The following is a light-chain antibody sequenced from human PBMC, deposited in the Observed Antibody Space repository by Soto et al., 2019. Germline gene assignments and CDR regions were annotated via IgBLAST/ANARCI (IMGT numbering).Light chain of an antibody. CDR3: QQRSNWRAT. CDR1: QSVSSY. CDR2: DAS. J-gene: IGKJ1*01. Sequence: ESVLTQSPATLSLSPGERATLSCRASQSVSSYLAWYQQKPGQAPRLLIYDASNRATGIPARFSGSGSGTDFTLTISSLEPEDFAVYYCQQRSNWRATFGQGTKVEIK. V-gene: IGKV3-11*01.